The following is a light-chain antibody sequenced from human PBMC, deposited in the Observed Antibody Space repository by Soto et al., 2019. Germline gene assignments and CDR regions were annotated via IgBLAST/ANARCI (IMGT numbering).Light chain of an antibody. Sequence: VLTQSPATLSLSPGERATLSCRASQSVRSSLAWYQQQPGQAPRLLIYDASNRATGIPARFSGSGSVTDFTLPISSLEPEDFGVYYCQQRSSWLLNFGGGTKVEIK. J-gene: IGKJ4*01. CDR1: QSVRSS. CDR3: QQRSSWLLN. V-gene: IGKV3-11*01. CDR2: DAS.